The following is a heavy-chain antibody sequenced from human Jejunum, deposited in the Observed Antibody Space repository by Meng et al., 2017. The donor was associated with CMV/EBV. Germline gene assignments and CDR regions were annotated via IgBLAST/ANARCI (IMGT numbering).Heavy chain of an antibody. Sequence: EGQLVESGGGLVQPGGSLRLSCAASGFTFSDHHMDWVRQAPGKGLEWVGRAGNKADTYTTYYAASVKGRFAISRDESKTSVYLQMNSLKTEDTAVYFCARHFDSSISVWGQGILVTVSS. D-gene: IGHD6-13*01. J-gene: IGHJ4*02. CDR3: ARHFDSSISV. CDR2: AGNKADTYTT. CDR1: GFTFSDHH. V-gene: IGHV3-72*01.